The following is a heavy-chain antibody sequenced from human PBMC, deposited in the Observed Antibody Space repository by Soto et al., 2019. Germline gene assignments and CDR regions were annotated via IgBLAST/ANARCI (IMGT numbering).Heavy chain of an antibody. CDR3: ARELDYYYYMDV. J-gene: IGHJ6*03. CDR2: INAGNGNT. Sequence: GASVKVSCKASGYTFTSYAMHWVRQAPGQRLEWMGWINAGNGNTKYPQKFQGRVTITRDTSASTAYMELSSLRSEDTAVYYCARELDYYYYMDVWGKGTTVTVSS. CDR1: GYTFTSYA. V-gene: IGHV1-3*01.